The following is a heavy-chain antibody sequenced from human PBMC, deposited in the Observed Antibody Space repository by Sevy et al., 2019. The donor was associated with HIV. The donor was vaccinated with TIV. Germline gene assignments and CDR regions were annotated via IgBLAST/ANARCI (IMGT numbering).Heavy chain of an antibody. CDR3: ARGTRGVVDS. D-gene: IGHD3-10*01. V-gene: IGHV3-74*01. CDR1: GFTSNNFW. Sequence: GGSLRLSCAASGFTSNNFWLYWVRQAPGKGLVWVSRINSDGESTGYADFVKGRFTISRDNAKNTAYLQMNSLRADDSAIYYCARGTRGVVDSWGQGTLVTVSS. CDR2: INSDGEST. J-gene: IGHJ4*02.